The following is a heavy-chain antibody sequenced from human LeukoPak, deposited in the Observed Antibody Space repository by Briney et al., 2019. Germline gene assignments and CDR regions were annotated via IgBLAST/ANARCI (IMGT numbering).Heavy chain of an antibody. CDR1: GSSISSWY. CDR2: IYDSGNT. D-gene: IGHD6-19*01. CDR3: AREAKLMGYSSGLGFNY. V-gene: IGHV4-59*01. J-gene: IGHJ4*02. Sequence: SETLSLTCTVSGSSISSWYWSWIRQPPGKGLEWIGYIYDSGNTNYNPSLKTRVTISADTSKNQLSLNLTSVTAADTAVYYCAREAKLMGYSSGLGFNYWGQGTLVTVSS.